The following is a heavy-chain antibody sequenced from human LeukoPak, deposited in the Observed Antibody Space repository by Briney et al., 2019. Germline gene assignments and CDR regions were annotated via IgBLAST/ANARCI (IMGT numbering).Heavy chain of an antibody. D-gene: IGHD1-26*01. Sequence: QPGAYLRLSCAASGFTFSSYAMSWVRQAPGKGLEWVSAISGSGGSTYYADSVKGRFTISRDNSKNTLYLQMNSLRAEDRAVYYCAKDVGGVGRRGAFDIWGQGTMVTVSS. V-gene: IGHV3-23*01. CDR3: AKDVGGVGRRGAFDI. CDR2: ISGSGGST. J-gene: IGHJ3*02. CDR1: GFTFSSYA.